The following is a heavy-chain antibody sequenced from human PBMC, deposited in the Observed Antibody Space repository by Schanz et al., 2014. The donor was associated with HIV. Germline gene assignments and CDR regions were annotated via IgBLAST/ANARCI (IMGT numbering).Heavy chain of an antibody. Sequence: EVQLLDSGGGVVQPGRSLRLSCAASGFTFRTHGIHWVRQAPGKGLEWVSVISGSGGSTYYADSVKGRFTISRDNSKNTLYLQMNSLRAEDTAVYYCAKCPTMVRGTGMDVWGQGTTVTVSS. CDR2: ISGSGGST. CDR3: AKCPTMVRGTGMDV. D-gene: IGHD3-10*01. J-gene: IGHJ6*02. V-gene: IGHV3-23*01. CDR1: GFTFRTHG.